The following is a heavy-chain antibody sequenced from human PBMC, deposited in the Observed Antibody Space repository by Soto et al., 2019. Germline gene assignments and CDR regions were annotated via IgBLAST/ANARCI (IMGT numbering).Heavy chain of an antibody. CDR3: ARDDITIFGVYYGMDV. J-gene: IGHJ6*02. CDR1: GFTFSSYG. Sequence: GGSLRLSCAASGFTFSSYGMHWVRQAPGKGLEWVAVIWYDGSNKYYADSVKGRFTISRDNSKNTLYLQMNSLRAEDTAVYYCARDDITIFGVYYGMDVWGQGTTVTVSS. V-gene: IGHV3-33*01. D-gene: IGHD3-3*01. CDR2: IWYDGSNK.